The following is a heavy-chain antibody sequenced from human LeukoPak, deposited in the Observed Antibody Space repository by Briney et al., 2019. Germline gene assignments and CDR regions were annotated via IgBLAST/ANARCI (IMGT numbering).Heavy chain of an antibody. V-gene: IGHV1-46*01. CDR1: GHTFTSYY. D-gene: IGHD2-2*01. J-gene: IGHJ3*02. Sequence: ASVKVSCKASGHTFTSYYMHWVRQAPGQGLEWMGIINPSGGSTSYAQKFQGRVTMTRDTSTSTVYMELSSLRSEDTAVYYCARVMYCSSTSCYGDAFDIWGQGTMVTVSS. CDR2: INPSGGST. CDR3: ARVMYCSSTSCYGDAFDI.